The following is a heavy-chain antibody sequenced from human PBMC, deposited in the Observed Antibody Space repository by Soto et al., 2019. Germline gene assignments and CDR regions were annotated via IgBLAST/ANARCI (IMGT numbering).Heavy chain of an antibody. Sequence: ASVKVSCKASGYTFTSYYMHWVRQAPGQGLEWMGIINPSGGSTSYAQKFQGRVTMTRDTSTSTVYMELSSLRSEDTAVYYCAREWVYCTNGVCYRPYYYYGMDVWGQGTTVTVSS. CDR1: GYTFTSYY. J-gene: IGHJ6*02. D-gene: IGHD2-8*01. CDR2: INPSGGST. V-gene: IGHV1-46*01. CDR3: AREWVYCTNGVCYRPYYYYGMDV.